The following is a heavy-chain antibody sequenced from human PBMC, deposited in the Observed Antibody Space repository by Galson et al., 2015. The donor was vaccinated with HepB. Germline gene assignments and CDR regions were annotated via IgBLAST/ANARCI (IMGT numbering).Heavy chain of an antibody. CDR3: ARGPYDSSGYYGGGAFDI. Sequence: SVKVSCKASGYTFSDYYMHWVRQAPGQGLEWMGWINPDSGGTNSAQKFQGRVTLTRDTSISTAYMELSSLSTDDTAVYYCARGPYDSSGYYGGGAFDIWGQGTMVTVSS. CDR2: INPDSGGT. J-gene: IGHJ3*02. D-gene: IGHD3-22*01. V-gene: IGHV1-2*02. CDR1: GYTFSDYY.